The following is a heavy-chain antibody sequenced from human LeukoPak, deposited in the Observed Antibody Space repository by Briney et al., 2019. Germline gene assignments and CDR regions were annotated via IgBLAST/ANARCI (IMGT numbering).Heavy chain of an antibody. J-gene: IGHJ4*02. CDR3: ARRRDSSSWYYFDY. Sequence: GESLKISCNGSGYSFTSYWISWVRQMPGKGLEWMGRIGPSDSYTNYSPSFQGHVTISADKSISTAYLQWSSLKASDTAMYYCARRRDSSSWYYFDYWGQGTLVTVSS. D-gene: IGHD6-13*01. CDR1: GYSFTSYW. V-gene: IGHV5-10-1*01. CDR2: IGPSDSYT.